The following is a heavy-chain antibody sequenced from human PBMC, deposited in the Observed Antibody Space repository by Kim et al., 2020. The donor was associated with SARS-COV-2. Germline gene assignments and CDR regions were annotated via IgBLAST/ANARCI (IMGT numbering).Heavy chain of an antibody. CDR1: GFTFRSYG. D-gene: IGHD4-17*01. J-gene: IGHJ5*01. Sequence: GGSLRLSCAASGFTFRSYGMSWVRQAPGKGLEWLSTISGSGGTTFYADSVEGRFIIARDNTKNTLYLQMNSLRAEDTAVYYCTRKPDGDYWFDSWGQGT. CDR2: ISGSGGTT. V-gene: IGHV3-23*01. CDR3: TRKPDGDYWFDS.